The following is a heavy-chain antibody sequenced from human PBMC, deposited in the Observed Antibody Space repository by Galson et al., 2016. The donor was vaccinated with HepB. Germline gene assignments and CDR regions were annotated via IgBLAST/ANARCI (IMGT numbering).Heavy chain of an antibody. J-gene: IGHJ4*02. V-gene: IGHV4-59*01. CDR3: AGDRDSSSYYSLDY. CDR2: IYYGGRT. Sequence: SETLSLTCTVSGGSISSYYWSWIRQPPGKGLEWIGYIYYGGRTNYNPSLKSRVRISVDKSKNQFFLNLRSVTAAETAVYYCAGDRDSSSYYSLDYWGQGTLVTVSS. CDR1: GGSISSYY. D-gene: IGHD3-22*01.